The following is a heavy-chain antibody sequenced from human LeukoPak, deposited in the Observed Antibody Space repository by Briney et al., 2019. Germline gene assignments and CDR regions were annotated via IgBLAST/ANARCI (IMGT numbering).Heavy chain of an antibody. CDR2: IKQDGGEK. D-gene: IGHD3-9*01. Sequence: GGSLRLSCAASGLTFNDYWMSWVRQAPGKGLEWVARIKQDGGEKRYVDSVKGRFTISRDNTENSLYLQMNSLGAEDTALYYCARVRLANTPEFFQHWGQGTLVTVSS. V-gene: IGHV3-7*03. CDR3: ARVRLANTPEFFQH. CDR1: GLTFNDYW. J-gene: IGHJ1*01.